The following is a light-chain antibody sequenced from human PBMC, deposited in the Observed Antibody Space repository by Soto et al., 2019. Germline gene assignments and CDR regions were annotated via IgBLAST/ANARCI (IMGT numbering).Light chain of an antibody. CDR1: TRDIAGYNY. CDR3: TSFSSSTSLYV. Sequence: QSALTQPDSVSGSLGQSITISCTGTTRDIAGYNYISWYQQLPGKAPKLMIYQVTIRPSGISNRFSGSKSGNTASLTISGLQAEDEADYYCTSFSSSTSLYVFGTGTKV. CDR2: QVT. V-gene: IGLV2-14*01. J-gene: IGLJ1*01.